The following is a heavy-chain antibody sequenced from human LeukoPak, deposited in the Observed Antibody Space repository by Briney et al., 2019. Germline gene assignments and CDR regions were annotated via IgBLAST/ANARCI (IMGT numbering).Heavy chain of an antibody. D-gene: IGHD5-18*01. J-gene: IGHJ4*02. CDR1: GGSISSYY. Sequence: PSETLSLTCTVSGGSISSYYWSWIRQPPGKGLEWIGYIYYSGSTNYNPYLKSRVTISVDTYKNQFSLKLSSVPAADTAVYYCARGATSHVNTAMAHWGQGTLVSVSS. CDR3: ARGATSHVNTAMAH. CDR2: IYYSGST. V-gene: IGHV4-59*01.